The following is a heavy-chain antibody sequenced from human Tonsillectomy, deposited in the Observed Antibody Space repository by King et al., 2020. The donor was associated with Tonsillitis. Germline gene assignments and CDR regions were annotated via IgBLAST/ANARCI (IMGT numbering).Heavy chain of an antibody. J-gene: IGHJ6*02. V-gene: IGHV3-23*04. CDR3: AKDSGNNYYDMDV. CDR1: GFSFGSYA. CDR2: ISGSGGTI. Sequence: VQLVESGGGLVQPGGSLRLSCAASGFSFGSYAMSWVRQASGKGLEWVSGISGSGGTIYYADSVKGRFTISRDTSTNTLYLQMNSLRGEDTGVYYCAKDSGNNYYDMDVWGQGTTVTVSS.